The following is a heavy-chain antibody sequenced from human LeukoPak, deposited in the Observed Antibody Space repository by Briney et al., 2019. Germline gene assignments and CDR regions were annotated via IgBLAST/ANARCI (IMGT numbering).Heavy chain of an antibody. CDR3: ARVPLRDGTSLDY. Sequence: PSETLSLTCTVSGGSISSYYWSWIRQHPGKGLEWIGYIYYSGSTYYNPSLKSRVTISVDTSKNQFSLKLSSVTAADTAVYYCARVPLRDGTSLDYWGQGTLVTVSS. CDR1: GGSISSYY. V-gene: IGHV4-59*06. CDR2: IYYSGST. D-gene: IGHD2-2*01. J-gene: IGHJ4*02.